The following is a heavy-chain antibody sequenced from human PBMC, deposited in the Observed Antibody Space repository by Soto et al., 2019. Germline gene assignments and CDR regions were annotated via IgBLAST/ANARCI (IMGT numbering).Heavy chain of an antibody. CDR3: GRESMAGWVDF. CDR1: GDSVSSNSAV. V-gene: IGHV6-1*01. Sequence: SQTLSLTCAISGDSVSSNSAVRNWLRQSPSRGLEWLGRTYFRSKWYTDYAVSVKSRITINPDTSKSQFSLQLSSVTPEDTAVYYCGRESMAGWVDFWGQGALVTVSS. J-gene: IGHJ4*02. D-gene: IGHD6-19*01. CDR2: TYFRSKWYT.